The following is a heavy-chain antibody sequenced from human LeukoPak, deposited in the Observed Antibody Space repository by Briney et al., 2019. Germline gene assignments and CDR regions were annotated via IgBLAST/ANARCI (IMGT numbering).Heavy chain of an antibody. D-gene: IGHD6-6*01. CDR2: IDWSGDSP. CDR3: VRDRLRADS. Sequence: GGSLRLSCAASGFIFDSYDMLWVRQAPGKGLEWVATIDWSGDSPVYADSVKGRFTISRDNARNSLYLQMNSLRAEDTAFYYCVRDRLRADSWGQGTLVTVSS. V-gene: IGHV3-20*04. J-gene: IGHJ4*02. CDR1: GFIFDSYD.